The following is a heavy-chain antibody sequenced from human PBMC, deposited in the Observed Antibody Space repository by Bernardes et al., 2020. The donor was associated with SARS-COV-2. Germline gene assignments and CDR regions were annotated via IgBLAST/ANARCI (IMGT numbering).Heavy chain of an antibody. Sequence: GGSLRLSCAASGFTFSDYAMSWVRQAPGKGLEWVSTISRSGDNTYYADSVKGRFTISRDNSKNTLYLQMNSLRAEDTAVYYCAKRWLQIYFDSWGQGTLVTVSS. CDR2: ISRSGDNT. CDR1: GFTFSDYA. J-gene: IGHJ4*02. CDR3: AKRWLQIYFDS. V-gene: IGHV3-23*01. D-gene: IGHD5-12*01.